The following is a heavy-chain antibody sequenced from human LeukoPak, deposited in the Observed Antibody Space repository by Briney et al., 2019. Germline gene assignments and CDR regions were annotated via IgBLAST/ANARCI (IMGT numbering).Heavy chain of an antibody. CDR1: GGSISSGGYY. CDR2: IYYSGCT. Sequence: SETLSLTCTVSGGSISSGGYYWSWIRPHPGKGLEWVGYIYYSGCTYYNASLKSRVTISVDTSKKQFSLKLSSVTAADTAVYYCASFHRERFYWLSIDYWGQGTLVTVSS. CDR3: ASFHRERFYWLSIDY. V-gene: IGHV4-31*03. J-gene: IGHJ4*02. D-gene: IGHD3-9*01.